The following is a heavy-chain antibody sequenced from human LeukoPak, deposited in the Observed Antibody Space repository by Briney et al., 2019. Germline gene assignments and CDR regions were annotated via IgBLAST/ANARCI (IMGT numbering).Heavy chain of an antibody. CDR3: ARDLAGSPYYFDY. CDR1: GYTFTNFG. V-gene: IGHV1-18*01. Sequence: ASVKVSCKASGYTFTNFGISWVRQAPGQGLEWIGWSSGYNGDTNHVQKFHGRVTLTIGTSTSTAYMELRSPRSDDTAVYFCARDLAGSPYYFDYWGQGTLVTVSS. J-gene: IGHJ4*02. CDR2: SSGYNGDT. D-gene: IGHD6-13*01.